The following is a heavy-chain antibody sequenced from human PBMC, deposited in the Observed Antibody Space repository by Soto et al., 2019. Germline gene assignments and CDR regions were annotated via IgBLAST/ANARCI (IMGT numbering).Heavy chain of an antibody. CDR3: ARDVGFVDRAMRRYGMDV. CDR1: GYTFTSYY. Sequence: PSLLVSCKASGYTFTSYYRHWVRQALGQGLEWMGIINPSGGSTSYAQKFQGRVTMTRDTSTSTVYMELSSLRSEDTAVYYCARDVGFVDRAMRRYGMDVWGQGTTVTVSS. V-gene: IGHV1-46*01. D-gene: IGHD5-18*01. J-gene: IGHJ6*02. CDR2: INPSGGST.